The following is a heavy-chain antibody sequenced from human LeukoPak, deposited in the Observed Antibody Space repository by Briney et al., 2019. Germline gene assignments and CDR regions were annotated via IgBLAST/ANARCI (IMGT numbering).Heavy chain of an antibody. D-gene: IGHD2-2*02. V-gene: IGHV3-20*04. CDR2: INWSGGST. J-gene: IGHJ6*03. CDR1: GFTSDVCG. CDR3: ARVGYCSSTSGYNRYYYYMDV. Sequence: GGSLRLFCAASGFTSDVCGMSWARHAPGKGREWLSGINWSGGSTCYTDAEKGRFTTSRDNGKNSLYLQMNSLRAEDTSMYYCARVGYCSSTSGYNRYYYYMDVWGKGTPVTVSS.